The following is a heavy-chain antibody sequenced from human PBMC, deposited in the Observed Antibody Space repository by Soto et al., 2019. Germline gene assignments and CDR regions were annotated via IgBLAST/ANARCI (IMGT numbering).Heavy chain of an antibody. J-gene: IGHJ4*02. V-gene: IGHV4-31*03. CDR1: GVSMTSGDFY. D-gene: IGHD3-22*01. Sequence: QVQLQESGPVLVKPSQTVSLSCTVSGVSMTSGDFYWSWLRQRPGEALEWLGYISPSGCTFYNPSLQSRISLTIGTAENTYSLELKSATAADTAVYFCARDGIRGYQYVFDYWGQGALVTVSS. CDR2: ISPSGCT. CDR3: ARDGIRGYQYVFDY.